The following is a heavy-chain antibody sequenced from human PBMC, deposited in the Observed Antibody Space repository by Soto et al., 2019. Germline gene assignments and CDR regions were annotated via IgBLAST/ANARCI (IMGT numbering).Heavy chain of an antibody. CDR1: GYTFSGYY. D-gene: IGHD2-2*02. Sequence: GASVKVSCKASGYTFSGYYIHWLRQAPGQGLEWMGWINPNSGGTNYAQKFQGRVTVTRDTPTSTAYMELSRLTSDDTAVYYCARSLTEGYCTITGCYTRPLYGMDVWGQGNTVTVS. CDR3: ARSLTEGYCTITGCYTRPLYGMDV. V-gene: IGHV1-2*02. J-gene: IGHJ6*02. CDR2: INPNSGGT.